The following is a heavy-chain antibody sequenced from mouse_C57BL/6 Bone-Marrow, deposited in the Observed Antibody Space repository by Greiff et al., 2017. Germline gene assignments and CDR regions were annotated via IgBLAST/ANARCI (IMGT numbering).Heavy chain of an antibody. CDR3: ARTGTFAY. Sequence: QVQLKESGAELARPGASVKLSCKASGYTFTSYGISWVKQRTGQGLEWIGEIYPRSGNTYYNEKFKGKATLTADKSSSTAYMELRSLTSEDSAVYFWARTGTFAYWGQGTLVTVSA. J-gene: IGHJ3*01. V-gene: IGHV1-81*01. D-gene: IGHD4-1*01. CDR2: IYPRSGNT. CDR1: GYTFTSYG.